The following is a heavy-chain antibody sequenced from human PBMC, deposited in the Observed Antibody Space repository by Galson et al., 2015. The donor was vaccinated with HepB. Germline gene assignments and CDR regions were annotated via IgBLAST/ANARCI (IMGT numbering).Heavy chain of an antibody. Sequence: SLRLSCAASGFTFDNFAVSWVRQAPRKGLEWVSTISGSGVFTYYADSVKGRFSISRDNSKNTLYLQMNSLRVEDTAIYYCAKDRTRFGELLTYCESWGQGTLVTVSS. D-gene: IGHD3-10*01. J-gene: IGHJ4*02. CDR1: GFTFDNFA. CDR2: ISGSGVFT. V-gene: IGHV3-23*01. CDR3: AKDRTRFGELLTYCES.